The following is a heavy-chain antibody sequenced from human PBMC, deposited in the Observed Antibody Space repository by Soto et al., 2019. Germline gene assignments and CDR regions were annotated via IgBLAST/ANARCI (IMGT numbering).Heavy chain of an antibody. Sequence: PSETLSLTCTVSGGSISSSTYYWGWIRQPPGKGLEWIGSIYYSGSTYYNPSLQSRVTISVDTSKNQFSLKLSSVTAADTAVYYCARRQSSSWYGLWGQGTLVTVSS. V-gene: IGHV4-39*01. D-gene: IGHD6-13*01. CDR1: GGSISSSTYY. CDR2: IYYSGST. J-gene: IGHJ4*02. CDR3: ARRQSSSWYGL.